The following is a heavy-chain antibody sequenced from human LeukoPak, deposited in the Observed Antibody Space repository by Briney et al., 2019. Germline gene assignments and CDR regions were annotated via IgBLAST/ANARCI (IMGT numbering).Heavy chain of an antibody. CDR3: ARPAGGELSFDY. CDR1: GFTFTSYAMH. Sequence: GSLRLSCTASGFTFTSYAMHWVRQAPGKGLEWIGSIYYSGSTYYNPSLKSRVIISVDTSKNQFSLKLSSVTAADTAVYYCARPAGGELSFDYWGQGTLVTVSS. CDR2: IYYSGST. D-gene: IGHD3-16*02. V-gene: IGHV4-39*01. J-gene: IGHJ4*02.